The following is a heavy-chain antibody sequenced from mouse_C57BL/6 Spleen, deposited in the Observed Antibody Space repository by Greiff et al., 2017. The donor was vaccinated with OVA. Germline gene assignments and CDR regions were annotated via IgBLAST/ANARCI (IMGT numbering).Heavy chain of an antibody. CDR1: GYTFTDYN. V-gene: IGHV1-22*01. J-gene: IGHJ1*03. CDR3: AIYDYDVWYFEV. CDR2: INPNNGGT. Sequence: EVQLQQSGPELVKPGASVKMSCKASGYTFTDYNMHWVKQSHGKSLEWIGYINPNNGGTSYNQKFKGKDTLTVNKSSSTAYMELRSLTSEDSAVYYCAIYDYDVWYFEVWGTGTTVTVSS. D-gene: IGHD2-4*01.